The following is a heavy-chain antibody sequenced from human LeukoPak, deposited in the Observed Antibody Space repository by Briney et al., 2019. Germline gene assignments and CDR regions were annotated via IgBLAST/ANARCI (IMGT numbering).Heavy chain of an antibody. CDR3: ARDPRGGTLDY. CDR2: IRSDGRST. D-gene: IGHD3-10*01. CDR1: GFTFSSYW. V-gene: IGHV3-74*01. J-gene: IGHJ4*02. Sequence: PGGSLRLSCAASGFTFSSYWMHWVRQAPGKGLVWVSRIRSDGRSTDYADSVKGRFTISRDNAKNTLNLQMNSLRAEDTAVYYCARDPRGGTLDYWGQGALVTVSS.